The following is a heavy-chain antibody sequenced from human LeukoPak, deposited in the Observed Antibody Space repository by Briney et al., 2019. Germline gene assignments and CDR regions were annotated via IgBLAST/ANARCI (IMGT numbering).Heavy chain of an antibody. Sequence: ASVKVSCRSFGYAFPDYFLHGLGPPPAQGLAGMGWINRNSGGTNYAQKFQGRVTMTRDTSISPAYMELSRLRSYDTAVYYCARGSSGYSYDYWGQGTLVTISS. CDR2: INRNSGGT. V-gene: IGHV1-2*02. CDR1: GYAFPDYF. CDR3: ARGSSGYSYDY. D-gene: IGHD3-22*01. J-gene: IGHJ4*02.